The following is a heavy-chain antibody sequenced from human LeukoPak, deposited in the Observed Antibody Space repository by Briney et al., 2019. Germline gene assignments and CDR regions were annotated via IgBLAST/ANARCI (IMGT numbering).Heavy chain of an antibody. Sequence: PGGSLRLSCEGSGFSLSSYSMHWVRQAPGKGLEWVSSISGTSKYIHYSDSVKGRFTISRDNSKNSFYLQMNSLRVEDTAVYYCAKDSIVYYGSGTSIDYWGQGTLVTVSS. CDR1: GFSLSSYS. CDR2: ISGTSKYI. D-gene: IGHD3-10*01. V-gene: IGHV3-21*01. J-gene: IGHJ4*02. CDR3: AKDSIVYYGSGTSIDY.